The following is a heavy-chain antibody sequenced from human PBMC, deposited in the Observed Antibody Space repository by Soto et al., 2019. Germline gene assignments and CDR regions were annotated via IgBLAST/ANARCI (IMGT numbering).Heavy chain of an antibody. Sequence: GGSLRLACAASGFTFSSYGMHWVRQAPGKGLEWVAVISYDGSNKYYADSVKGRFTISRDNSKNTLYLQMNSLRAEDTAVYYCAAMLPTDYFDYWGQGTLVTVSS. J-gene: IGHJ4*02. CDR2: ISYDGSNK. D-gene: IGHD2-15*01. CDR3: AAMLPTDYFDY. V-gene: IGHV3-30*03. CDR1: GFTFSSYG.